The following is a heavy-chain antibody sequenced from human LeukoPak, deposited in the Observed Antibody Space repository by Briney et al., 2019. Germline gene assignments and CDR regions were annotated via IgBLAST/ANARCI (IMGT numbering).Heavy chain of an antibody. V-gene: IGHV4-39*01. CDR2: IYYSGST. J-gene: IGHJ5*02. CDR1: GGSISSSSYY. CDR3: ATPRMYSSGWFSPLDP. Sequence: SETLSLTCTVSGGSISSSSYYWGWIRQPPGKGLEWIGSIYYSGSTYYNPSLKSRVTISVDTSKNQFSLKLSSVTAADTAVYYCATPRMYSSGWFSPLDPWGQGTLVTVSS. D-gene: IGHD6-19*01.